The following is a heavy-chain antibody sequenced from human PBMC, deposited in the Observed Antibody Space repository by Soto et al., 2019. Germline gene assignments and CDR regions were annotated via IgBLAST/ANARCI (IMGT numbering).Heavy chain of an antibody. CDR3: TTNREIVVVTHDAFDI. CDR2: IKSKTDGGTT. Sequence: PRGSLLLSCVSSVFTLSIAWMGWDRQAAGGGLEWVGRIKSKTDGGTTDYAAPVKGRFTISRDDSKNTLYLQINSLKTEDTAVYYCTTNREIVVVTHDAFDIWGQGTLVTVSS. J-gene: IGHJ3*02. V-gene: IGHV3-15*01. D-gene: IGHD2-21*02. CDR1: VFTLSIAW.